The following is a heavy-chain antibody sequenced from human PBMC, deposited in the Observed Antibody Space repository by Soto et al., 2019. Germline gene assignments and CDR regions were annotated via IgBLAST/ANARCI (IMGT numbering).Heavy chain of an antibody. Sequence: EVPLVESGGGLIQPGGSLRLSCAGSGFTVSTNYMSWVRQAPGKGLEWLSVIYTGGTTYYADSVKGRFTIPRDNSKNTIYLQMNSLRSEDTAIYYCAIRSGSHGWGQGTTVTVSS. CDR3: AIRSGSHG. V-gene: IGHV3-53*01. CDR2: IYTGGTT. CDR1: GFTVSTNY. D-gene: IGHD1-26*01. J-gene: IGHJ6*02.